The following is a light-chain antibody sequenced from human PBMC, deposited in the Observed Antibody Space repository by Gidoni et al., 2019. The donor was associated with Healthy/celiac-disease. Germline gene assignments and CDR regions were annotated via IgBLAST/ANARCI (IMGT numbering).Light chain of an antibody. Sequence: DIQMTQSPSSLSASVGDRVTITCRASQGISNYLAWYQQKPGKVPTVLIYAASTLQSGVPSRFSGSGSGTDFTLTITSLQPEDVATYYCQNYESALSITFGQGTRLEIK. CDR2: AAS. V-gene: IGKV1-27*01. J-gene: IGKJ5*01. CDR3: QNYESALSIT. CDR1: QGISNY.